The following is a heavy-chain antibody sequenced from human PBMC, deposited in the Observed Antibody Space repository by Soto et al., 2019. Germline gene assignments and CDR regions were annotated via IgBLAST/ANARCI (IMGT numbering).Heavy chain of an antibody. Sequence: PGGSLRLSCAASEFTFSDYYMSWIRQAPGKGLEWVSYISSISSYTNYADSVKGRFTISRDNAKNSLYLQMNSLRAEDTAVYYCARVPYYFASGTDYGMDVWGQGTTVTVSS. CDR2: ISSISSYT. CDR3: ARVPYYFASGTDYGMDV. V-gene: IGHV3-11*06. D-gene: IGHD3-10*01. J-gene: IGHJ6*02. CDR1: EFTFSDYY.